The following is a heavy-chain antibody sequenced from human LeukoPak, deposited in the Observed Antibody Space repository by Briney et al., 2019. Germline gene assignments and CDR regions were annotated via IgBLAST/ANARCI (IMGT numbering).Heavy chain of an antibody. CDR2: INPNGGGT. J-gene: IGHJ5*02. D-gene: IGHD6-13*01. Sequence: ASVKVSCKASGYTFTTYYIHWVRQAPGQRLEWMGWINPNGGGTNYAQDFQGRATMTIDTSINTSNMKLNSLTSDDTAVYYCARDLRKQLILGWLDAWGQGTLVTVSS. CDR3: ARDLRKQLILGWLDA. V-gene: IGHV1-2*02. CDR1: GYTFTTYY.